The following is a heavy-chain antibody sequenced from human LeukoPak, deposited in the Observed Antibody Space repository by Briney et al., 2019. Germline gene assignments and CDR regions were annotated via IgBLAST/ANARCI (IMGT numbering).Heavy chain of an antibody. J-gene: IGHJ3*02. CDR3: AKGIAVAGSSAFDI. Sequence: GGSLRLSCAASGFTFSSYAMHWVRQAPGKGLEWVSAISGSGGSTYYADSVKGRFTISRDNSKNTLYPQMNSLRAEDTAVYYCAKGIAVAGSSAFDIWGQGTMVTVSS. D-gene: IGHD6-19*01. CDR2: ISGSGGST. CDR1: GFTFSSYA. V-gene: IGHV3-23*01.